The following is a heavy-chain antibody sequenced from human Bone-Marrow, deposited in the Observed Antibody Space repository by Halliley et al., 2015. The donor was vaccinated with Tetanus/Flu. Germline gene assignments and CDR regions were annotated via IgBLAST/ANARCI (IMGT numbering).Heavy chain of an antibody. J-gene: IGHJ4*02. V-gene: IGHV4-31*02. CDR2: IYRTGSP. CDR3: ARYYYDSSGYYYFDS. Sequence: YIYRTGSPYYNPAPKSRLTMSLDTSKNQFSLRLSSVTAADTAVYYCARYYYDSSGYYYFDSWGPGTLVTVSS. D-gene: IGHD3-22*01.